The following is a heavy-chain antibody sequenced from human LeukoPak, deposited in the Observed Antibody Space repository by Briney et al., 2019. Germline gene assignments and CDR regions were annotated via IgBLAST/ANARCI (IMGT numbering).Heavy chain of an antibody. V-gene: IGHV4-4*07. CDR2: MYSSGST. D-gene: IGHD6-13*01. CDR1: GGSISSYF. CDR3: ATSAADTSFDY. Sequence: PSETLSLTCSVPGGSISSYFWSWIRQPAGKGLEWIGRMYSSGSTNYNPSLKSRVTMSVETSKNQFSLRLSSVTAADTAVYYCATSAADTSFDYWGQGTLVTVSS. J-gene: IGHJ4*02.